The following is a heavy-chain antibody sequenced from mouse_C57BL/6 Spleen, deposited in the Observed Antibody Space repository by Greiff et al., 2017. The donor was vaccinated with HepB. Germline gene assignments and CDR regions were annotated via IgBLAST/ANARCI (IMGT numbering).Heavy chain of an antibody. Sequence: QVQLQQSGPELVKPGASVKISCKASGYAFSSSWMNWVKQRPGKGLEWIGRIYPGDGDTNYNGKFKGKATLTADKSSSTAYMQLSSQTSEDSAVYFCARGGGNSAWFAYWGQGTLVTVSA. D-gene: IGHD2-1*01. CDR1: GYAFSSSW. J-gene: IGHJ3*01. CDR2: IYPGDGDT. CDR3: ARGGGNSAWFAY. V-gene: IGHV1-82*01.